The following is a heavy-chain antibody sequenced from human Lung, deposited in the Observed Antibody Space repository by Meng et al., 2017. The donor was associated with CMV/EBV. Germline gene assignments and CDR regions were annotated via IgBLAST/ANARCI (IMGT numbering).Heavy chain of an antibody. Sequence: SETLSLXCAVYGGSFSGYYWSWIRQPPGKGLEWIGEINHSGSTNYNPSLKSRVTISVDTSKNQFSLKLSSVTAADTAVYYCARTTYDFWSGIYYYYYYGMDVWXQGTTVTVSS. CDR1: GGSFSGYY. CDR3: ARTTYDFWSGIYYYYYYGMDV. J-gene: IGHJ6*02. CDR2: INHSGST. D-gene: IGHD3-3*01. V-gene: IGHV4-34*01.